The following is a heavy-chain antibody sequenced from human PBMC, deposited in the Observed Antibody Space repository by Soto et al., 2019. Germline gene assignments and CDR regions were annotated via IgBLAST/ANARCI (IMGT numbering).Heavy chain of an antibody. CDR3: ARDHKADYYGSGSYYPSYYFDY. CDR2: INPSGGST. J-gene: IGHJ4*02. CDR1: GYTFTSYY. D-gene: IGHD3-10*01. V-gene: IGHV1-46*01. Sequence: GASVKVSCKASGYTFTSYYMHWVRQAPGQGLEWMGIINPSGGSTSYAQKFQGRVTMTRDTSTSTVYMELSSLRSEDTAVYYCARDHKADYYGSGSYYPSYYFDYWRQGTLVTVSS.